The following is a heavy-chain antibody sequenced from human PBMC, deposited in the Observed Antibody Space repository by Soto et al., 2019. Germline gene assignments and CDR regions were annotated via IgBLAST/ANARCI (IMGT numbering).Heavy chain of an antibody. CDR3: AREGTFPPPFFDI. Sequence: AVKVSCKASGGTFSSYAISWVRQAPGQGLEWMGGIIPIFGTANYAQKFQGRVTITADKSTSTAYMELSSLRSEDTAVYYCAREGTFPPPFFDIWGQGTMVTVS. CDR1: GGTFSSYA. V-gene: IGHV1-69*06. D-gene: IGHD1-7*01. J-gene: IGHJ3*02. CDR2: IIPIFGTA.